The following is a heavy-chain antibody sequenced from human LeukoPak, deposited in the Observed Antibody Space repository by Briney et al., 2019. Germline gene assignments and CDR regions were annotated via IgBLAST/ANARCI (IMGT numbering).Heavy chain of an antibody. CDR3: ARRKGPEPFFDY. J-gene: IGHJ4*02. CDR2: IYYSGST. D-gene: IGHD1-14*01. CDR1: GGSISSYY. V-gene: IGHV4-59*08. Sequence: SETLSLTCTVSGGSISSYYWSWIRQPPGKGLEWIGNIYYSGSTNYNPSLKSRVTISVDTSKNQFSLKLSSVTAADTAVYYCARRKGPEPFFDYWGQGTLVTVSS.